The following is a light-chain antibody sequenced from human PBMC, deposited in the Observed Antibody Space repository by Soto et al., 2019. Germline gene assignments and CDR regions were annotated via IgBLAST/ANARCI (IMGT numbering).Light chain of an antibody. CDR2: GAS. V-gene: IGKV3-15*01. CDR1: QSVSRK. CDR3: QHYNTWPRT. J-gene: IGKJ1*01. Sequence: EIVMTQSPATLSVSPGERATLSCRASQSVSRKLAWYQQKPGQAPRLLIYGASTRATGIPARFSGSRSGTEFTLTISSLQSEDFAVYYCQHYNTWPRTFGQGTKVEIK.